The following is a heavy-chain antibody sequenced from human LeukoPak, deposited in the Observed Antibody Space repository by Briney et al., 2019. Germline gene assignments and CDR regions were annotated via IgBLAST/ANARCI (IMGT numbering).Heavy chain of an antibody. D-gene: IGHD4-17*01. J-gene: IGHJ6*02. CDR3: ARGQTTVTLLTYYYGMDV. CDR2: IYYSGST. Sequence: SETLSLTCSVSGGSISSSYLTWVRQPPGKGLEWIGHIYYSGSTYYNPSLKSRVIISVDTSRTRFALRLSSVNAADTAVYYCARGQTTVTLLTYYYGMDVWGQGTTVTVSS. V-gene: IGHV4-59*04. CDR1: GGSISSSY.